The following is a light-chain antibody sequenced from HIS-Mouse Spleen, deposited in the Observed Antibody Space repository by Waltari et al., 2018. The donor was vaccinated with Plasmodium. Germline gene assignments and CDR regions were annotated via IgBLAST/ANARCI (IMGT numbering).Light chain of an antibody. Sequence: EIVMTQSPATLSVSPGERATLSCRASQSVRSNLAWYQQKPGQAPRLLIYGASSRATGIPARFSGSGSGTEFTLTISSLQSEDFAVYYCQQYNNWSFTFGHGTKVEIK. V-gene: IGKV3-15*01. CDR3: QQYNNWSFT. J-gene: IGKJ3*01. CDR2: GAS. CDR1: QSVRSN.